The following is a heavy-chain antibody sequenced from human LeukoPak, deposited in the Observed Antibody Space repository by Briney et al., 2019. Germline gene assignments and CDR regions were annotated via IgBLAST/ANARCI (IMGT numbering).Heavy chain of an antibody. J-gene: IGHJ3*02. CDR3: ARDTRGDILTGAHAFDI. V-gene: IGHV4-30-2*01. CDR2: IYHSGST. Sequence: SETLSLTCAVSGGSISSGGYSWSWIRQPPGKGLEWIGYIYHSGSTYYNPSLKSRVTISVDRSKNQFSLKLSSVTAADTAVYYCARDTRGDILTGAHAFDIWGQGTMVTVSS. D-gene: IGHD3-9*01. CDR1: GGSISSGGYS.